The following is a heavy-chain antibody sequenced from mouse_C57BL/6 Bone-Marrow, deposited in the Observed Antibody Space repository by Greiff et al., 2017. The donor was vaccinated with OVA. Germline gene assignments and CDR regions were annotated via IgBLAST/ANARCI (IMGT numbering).Heavy chain of an antibody. CDR3: TRLRQAWFAY. CDR1: GYTFTDYE. J-gene: IGHJ3*01. Sequence: QVQLQQSGAELVRPGASVTLSCKASGYTFTDYEMHWVKQTPVHGLEWIGAIDPETGGTAYNQTFKGKAILTADKSSSTAYMELRSLTSEDSAVYYCTRLRQAWFAYWGQGTLVTVSA. D-gene: IGHD2-12*01. CDR2: IDPETGGT. V-gene: IGHV1-15*01.